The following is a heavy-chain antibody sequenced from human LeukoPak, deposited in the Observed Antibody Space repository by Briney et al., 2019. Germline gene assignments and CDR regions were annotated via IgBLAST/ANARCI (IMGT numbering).Heavy chain of an antibody. J-gene: IGHJ3*02. CDR2: ISAYNGNT. CDR1: GYTFTSYG. D-gene: IGHD3-22*01. Sequence: ASVKVSCKASGYTFTSYGISWVRQAPGQGLEWMGWISAYNGNTNYAQKLQGRVTMTTDTSTSTAYMELRSLRSDDTAVYYCARITYYDSSGYSPNDAFDIWGQGTMVTVSS. V-gene: IGHV1-18*01. CDR3: ARITYYDSSGYSPNDAFDI.